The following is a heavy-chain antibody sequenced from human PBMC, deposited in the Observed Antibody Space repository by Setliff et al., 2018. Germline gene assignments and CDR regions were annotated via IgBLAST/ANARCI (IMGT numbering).Heavy chain of an antibody. CDR1: GGTFSTYA. V-gene: IGHV1-18*01. Sequence: GASVKVSCKASGGTFSTYALSWVRQAPGQGLEWMGWISASNGQTRYTEELQGRVTMTTDTSTSTAYMDLRSLRSDDTAVYCCARSIALFGVDVVSCYFDHWGQGTLVTVSS. D-gene: IGHD3-3*01. J-gene: IGHJ4*02. CDR3: ARSIALFGVDVVSCYFDH. CDR2: ISASNGQT.